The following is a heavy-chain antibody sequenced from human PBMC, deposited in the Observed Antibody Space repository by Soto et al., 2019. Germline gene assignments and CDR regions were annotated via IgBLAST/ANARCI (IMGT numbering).Heavy chain of an antibody. CDR3: AKVKTTGYSYGNDFDY. CDR2: ISYDGSNK. V-gene: IGHV3-30*18. CDR1: GFTFSSYG. J-gene: IGHJ4*02. Sequence: GGSLRLSCAASGFTFSSYGMHWVRQAPGKGLEWVAVISYDGSNKYYADSVKGRFTISRDNSKNTRYLQMNSLRAEDTAVYYCAKVKTTGYSYGNDFDYWGQGTLVTVSS. D-gene: IGHD5-18*01.